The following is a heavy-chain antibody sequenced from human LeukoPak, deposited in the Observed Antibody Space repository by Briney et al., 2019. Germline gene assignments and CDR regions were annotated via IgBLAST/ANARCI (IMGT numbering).Heavy chain of an antibody. CDR2: ISDNGGSP. D-gene: IGHD6-13*01. Sequence: PGGSLRLSCSASGLTFSAYAMYWLSHAPGKGLQYVSGISDNGGSPFYADSVKGRFTISRDNAKNSLYLQMNSLRAEDTALYYCARGTLKAAATDFDYWGQGTLVTVSS. CDR3: ARGTLKAAATDFDY. V-gene: IGHV3-64*04. CDR1: GLTFSAYA. J-gene: IGHJ4*02.